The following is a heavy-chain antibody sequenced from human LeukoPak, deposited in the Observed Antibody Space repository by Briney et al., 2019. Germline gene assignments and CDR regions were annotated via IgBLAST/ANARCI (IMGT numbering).Heavy chain of an antibody. Sequence: KPSETLSLTCAVSGYSISSGFFWGWIRQPPGKGLEWIGEINHSGSTNYNPSLKSRVTISVDTSKNQFSLKLSSVTAADTAVYYCASRVFDYWGQGTLVTVSS. CDR3: ASRVFDY. CDR1: GYSISSGFF. V-gene: IGHV4-38-2*01. J-gene: IGHJ4*02. CDR2: INHSGST.